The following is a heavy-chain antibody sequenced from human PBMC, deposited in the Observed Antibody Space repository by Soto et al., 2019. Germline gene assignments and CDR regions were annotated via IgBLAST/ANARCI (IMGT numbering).Heavy chain of an antibody. J-gene: IGHJ5*02. Sequence: QVQLQESGPGLVKPSQTLSLTCTVSGGSISSGGYYWSWIRQHPGKGLEWIGYIYYSGSTYYNPSLKSRVTISVDTSKNRFPLKLSSVTAADTAVYYCARAAATMVRGTWFDPWGQGTLVTVSS. D-gene: IGHD6-25*01. V-gene: IGHV4-31*03. CDR1: GGSISSGGYY. CDR3: ARAAATMVRGTWFDP. CDR2: IYYSGST.